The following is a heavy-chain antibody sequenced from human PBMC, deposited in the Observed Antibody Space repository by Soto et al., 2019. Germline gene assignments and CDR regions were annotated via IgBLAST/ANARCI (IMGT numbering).Heavy chain of an antibody. CDR1: GFTFSSYS. V-gene: IGHV3-48*01. CDR3: ARVMPSDYYYYYYMDV. J-gene: IGHJ6*03. Sequence: GGSLRLSCAASGFTFSSYSMNWVRQAPGKGLEWVSYISSSSSTIYYADSVKGRFTISRDNAKNSLYLQMNSLRAEDTAVYYCARVMPSDYYYYYYMDVWGKGTTVTVSS. D-gene: IGHD2-2*01. CDR2: ISSSSSTI.